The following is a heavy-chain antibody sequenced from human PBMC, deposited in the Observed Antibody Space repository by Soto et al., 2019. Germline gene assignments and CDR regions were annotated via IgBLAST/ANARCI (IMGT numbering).Heavy chain of an antibody. CDR1: GGSISSASDC. CDR3: ARHGWGSYSDYFDY. V-gene: IGHV4-39*01. J-gene: IGHJ4*02. CDR2: ICYSGST. Sequence: QLQLQESGPRLLKPSETLSLTCTVSGGSISSASDCWGCIRQPPGKGLEWTGSICYSGSTYYNLSLKSRVTISVDTSKNQFSLKVTSVTAADMAVYYCARHGWGSYSDYFDYWGQGTLVTVSS. D-gene: IGHD1-26*01.